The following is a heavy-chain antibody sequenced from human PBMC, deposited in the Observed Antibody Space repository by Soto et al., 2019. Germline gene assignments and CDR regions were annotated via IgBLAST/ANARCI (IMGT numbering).Heavy chain of an antibody. V-gene: IGHV3-23*01. CDR1: GFTFSSYA. CDR3: AKDSYPGRDYYYYYGMDV. CDR2: ISGSGGST. J-gene: IGHJ6*02. Sequence: PGGSLRLSCAASGFTFSSYAMSWVRQAPGKGLEWVSAISGSGGSTYYADSVKGRFTISRDNSKNTLYLQMNSLRAEDTAVYYCAKDSYPGRDYYYYYGMDVWGQGTTVTVSS. D-gene: IGHD2-2*02.